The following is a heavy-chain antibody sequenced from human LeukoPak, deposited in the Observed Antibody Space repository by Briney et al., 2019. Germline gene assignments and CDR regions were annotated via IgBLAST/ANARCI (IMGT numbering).Heavy chain of an antibody. Sequence: TGGSLRLSHAASGFTFSSYSVNWVRQAPGKGLEWGSYISSSSSTIYYADSVKGRFTISRDNAKNSLYLQMNSLRAEDTAVYYCARVLAYCSSTSCRTFDYWGQGTLVTVSS. J-gene: IGHJ4*02. D-gene: IGHD2-2*01. CDR2: ISSSSSTI. CDR1: GFTFSSYS. CDR3: ARVLAYCSSTSCRTFDY. V-gene: IGHV3-48*01.